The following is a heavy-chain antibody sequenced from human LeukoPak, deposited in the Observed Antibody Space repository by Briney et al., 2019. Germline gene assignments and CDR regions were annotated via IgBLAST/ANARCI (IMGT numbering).Heavy chain of an antibody. V-gene: IGHV4-59*08. Sequence: GSLRLSCAASGFTLRSYTMNWIRQPPGKGLEWIGYIYYSGSTNYNPSLKSRVTISVDTSKNQFSLNLRSVTAADTAVYYCARRRYDILTGEYFDYWGQGTLVTVSS. CDR2: IYYSGST. J-gene: IGHJ4*02. CDR1: GFTLRSYT. D-gene: IGHD3-9*01. CDR3: ARRRYDILTGEYFDY.